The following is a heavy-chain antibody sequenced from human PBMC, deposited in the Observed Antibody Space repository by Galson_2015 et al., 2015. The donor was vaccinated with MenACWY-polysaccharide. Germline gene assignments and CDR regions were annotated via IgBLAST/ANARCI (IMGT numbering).Heavy chain of an antibody. CDR1: GFSLSDIGEG. Sequence: PALVKPTQTLTLTCTFSGFSLSDIGEGVGWIRQPPGKAPEWLALIYWAGGERYSPSLKTRLSITKDASKNQVVLKMTNMDPVDTATYYCVHSHWLQENYFDPWGQGTLVAVSS. J-gene: IGHJ5*02. V-gene: IGHV2-5*02. CDR2: IYWAGGE. CDR3: VHSHWLQENYFDP. D-gene: IGHD5-24*01.